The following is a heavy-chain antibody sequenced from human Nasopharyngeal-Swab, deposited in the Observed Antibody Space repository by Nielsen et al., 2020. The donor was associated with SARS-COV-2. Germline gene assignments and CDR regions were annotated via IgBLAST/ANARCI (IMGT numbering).Heavy chain of an antibody. CDR3: ASRGEYYDFWSPHPGGYGMDV. V-gene: IGHV1-69*06. J-gene: IGHJ6*02. CDR1: GGTFSSYA. CDR2: IIPIFGTA. Sequence: SVKVSCKASGGTFSSYAISWVRQAPGQGLEWTGGIIPIFGTANYAQKFQGRVTITADKSTSTAYMELSSLRSEDTAVYYCASRGEYYDFWSPHPGGYGMDVWGQGTTVTVSS. D-gene: IGHD3-3*01.